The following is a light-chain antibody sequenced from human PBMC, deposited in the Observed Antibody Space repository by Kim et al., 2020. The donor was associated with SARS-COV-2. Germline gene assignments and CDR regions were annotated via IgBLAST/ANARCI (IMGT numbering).Light chain of an antibody. J-gene: IGLJ2*01. Sequence: GRAITISCTGTSSDVGSYNLVSWYQQHPGKAPNLMIYEVSKRPSGVSNRFSGSKSGNTASLTISGLQAEDEADYYCCSYAGSSTLVFGGGTQLTVL. V-gene: IGLV2-23*02. CDR3: CSYAGSSTLV. CDR1: SSDVGSYNL. CDR2: EVS.